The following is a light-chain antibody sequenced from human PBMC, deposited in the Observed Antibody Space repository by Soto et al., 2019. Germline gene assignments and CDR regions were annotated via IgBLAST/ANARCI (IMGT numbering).Light chain of an antibody. CDR2: DAS. Sequence: EFLLTQSPGTLPLSPGERATLSCRASQTVRNNYLAWYQQKPGQAPRLLIYDASSRATGIPDRFSGGGSGTDFTLTISRLEPEDFAVYYCQQFSSYPLTFGGGTKVDIK. V-gene: IGKV3-20*01. CDR3: QQFSSYPLT. CDR1: QTVRNNY. J-gene: IGKJ4*01.